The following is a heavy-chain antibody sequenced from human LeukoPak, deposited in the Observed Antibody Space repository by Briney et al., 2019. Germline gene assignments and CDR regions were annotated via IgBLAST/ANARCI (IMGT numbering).Heavy chain of an antibody. CDR3: AKDSSTSNYFYGMDV. V-gene: IGHV3-23*01. CDR1: GFSFSSYA. Sequence: GGSLRLSCAASGFSFSSYAMSWVRQAPGKGLEWVSAISSSGGSTYYADSVKGRFTISRDNSRNTLFLQMSSLRVEDTAVYHCAKDSSTSNYFYGMDVCGHGTTGTVSS. CDR2: ISSSGGST. J-gene: IGHJ6*02. D-gene: IGHD6-13*01.